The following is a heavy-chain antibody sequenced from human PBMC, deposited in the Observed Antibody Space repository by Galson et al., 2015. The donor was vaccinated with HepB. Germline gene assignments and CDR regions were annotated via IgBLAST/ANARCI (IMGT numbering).Heavy chain of an antibody. CDR3: ARGGFGELLLHY. CDR2: ISSSSSSI. J-gene: IGHJ4*02. D-gene: IGHD3-10*01. CDR1: GFTFSSYS. V-gene: IGHV3-21*01. Sequence: SLRLSCAVSGFTFSSYSMNWVRQAPGEGLEWVSSISSSSSSIYYADSVKGRFTISRDNAKNSLYLQMNSLRAEDTAVYYCARGGFGELLLHYWGQGTLVTVSS.